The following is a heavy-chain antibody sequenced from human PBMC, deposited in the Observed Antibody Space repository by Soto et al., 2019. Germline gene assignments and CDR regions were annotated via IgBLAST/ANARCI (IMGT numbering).Heavy chain of an antibody. D-gene: IGHD5-12*01. V-gene: IGHV3-11*04. CDR3: ARGPRKRVRGYSGYDRGTVTPH. CDR1: GFTFSDYY. CDR2: ISSSGSTI. J-gene: IGHJ4*02. Sequence: QVQLVESGGGLVKPGGSLRLSCAASGFTFSDYYMSWIRQAPGKGLEWVSYISSSGSTIYYADSVKGRFTISRDNAKNSLYLQMNSLRAEDTAVYYCARGPRKRVRGYSGYDRGTVTPHWGQGTLVTVSS.